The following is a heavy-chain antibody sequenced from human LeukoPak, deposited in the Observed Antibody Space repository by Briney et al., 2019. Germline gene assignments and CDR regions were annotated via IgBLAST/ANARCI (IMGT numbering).Heavy chain of an antibody. J-gene: IGHJ5*02. V-gene: IGHV6-1*01. CDR1: GDSVSSNSAA. CDR3: ARGAPPSTAGFDP. Sequence: SQTLSLTCAISGDSVSSNSAAWNWLRQSPSRGLEWLGRTYYRSKWYNDYAVSVKSRITINPDTSKNQFSLQLNSVTPEDTAVYYCARGAPPSTAGFDPWGQGTLVTVSS. CDR2: TYYRSKWYN.